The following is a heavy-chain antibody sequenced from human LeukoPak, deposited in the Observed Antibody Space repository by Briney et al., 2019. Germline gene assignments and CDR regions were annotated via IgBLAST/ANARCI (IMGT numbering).Heavy chain of an antibody. CDR3: ARDVLVHAPARAFDI. CDR1: GYSISSGYY. D-gene: IGHD6-13*01. CDR2: IYHSGST. J-gene: IGHJ3*02. Sequence: SETLSLTCTVSGYSISSGYYWGWIRQPPGKGLEWIGSIYHSGSTYYNPSLKSRVTISVDTSKNQFSLKLSSVTAADTAVYYCARDVLVHAPARAFDIWGQGTMVTVSS. V-gene: IGHV4-38-2*02.